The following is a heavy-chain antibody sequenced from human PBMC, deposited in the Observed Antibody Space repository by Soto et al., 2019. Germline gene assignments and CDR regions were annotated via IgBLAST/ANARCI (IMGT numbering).Heavy chain of an antibody. J-gene: IGHJ4*02. CDR2: INAGNGGT. CDR3: ARDKYYYDSSGPVDY. CDR1: GYTFTSYP. V-gene: IGHV1-3*01. D-gene: IGHD3-22*01. Sequence: GASVKVSCTASGYTFTSYPMNWLRQAPGQRPEWMGWINAGNGGTKYAQKFQGRVTMTRNTSISTAYMELSSLRSDDTAVYYCARDKYYYDSSGPVDYWGQGTLVTVSS.